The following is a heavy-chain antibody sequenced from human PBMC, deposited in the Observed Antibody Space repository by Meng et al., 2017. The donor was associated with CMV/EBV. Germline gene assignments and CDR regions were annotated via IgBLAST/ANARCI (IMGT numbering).Heavy chain of an antibody. V-gene: IGHV1-8*03. CDR2: MNPNSGNT. D-gene: IGHD2-2*01. CDR3: ARGQGGQLLLQAYYYYGMDV. J-gene: IGHJ6*02. Sequence: ASVKVSCKASGYTFTSYDINWVRQATGQGLEWMGWMNPNSGNTGYAQKFQGRVTITRNTSLSTAYMELSSLRSEDTAVYYCARGQGGQLLLQAYYYYGMDVWGQGTTVTVSS. CDR1: GYTFTSYD.